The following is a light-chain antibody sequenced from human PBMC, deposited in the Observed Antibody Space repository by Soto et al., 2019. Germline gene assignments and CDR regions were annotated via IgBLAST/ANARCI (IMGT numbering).Light chain of an antibody. Sequence: EIVLTQSPGTLSLSPGEGATLSCRASQSVSSSYLAWYQQKPGQAPRLLIYGASSRATGIPDMFSGSWSGTDFTLTINRQEPEDFAVYYCQQYANSPLTFGPGTKVDIK. CDR2: GAS. V-gene: IGKV3-20*01. CDR3: QQYANSPLT. CDR1: QSVSSSY. J-gene: IGKJ3*01.